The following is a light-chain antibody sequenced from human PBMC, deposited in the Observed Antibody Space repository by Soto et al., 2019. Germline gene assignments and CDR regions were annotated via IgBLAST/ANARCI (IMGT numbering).Light chain of an antibody. J-gene: IGKJ1*01. CDR2: AAS. CDR1: QGISNY. CDR3: QKYNSARWT. V-gene: IGKV1-27*01. Sequence: DIQITQSPTSLSASVGDRVSITCRASQGISNYLAWYQQKPGKVPKLLIYAASTLQSGVPSRFSGGGSGPDFTLTISSLQPEDVATYYCQKYNSARWTFGQGTKVDIK.